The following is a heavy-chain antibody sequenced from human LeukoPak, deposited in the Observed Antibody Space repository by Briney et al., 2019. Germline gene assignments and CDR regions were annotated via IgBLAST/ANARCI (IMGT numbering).Heavy chain of an antibody. D-gene: IGHD1-1*01. Sequence: ASVKVSCKASGYTFTGYYMHWVRQAPGQGLEWMGWISTYNGDTNYAQKLQGRVTMTTDTSTSTAYMELRSLRSDDTAVYYCARDHNWVVDYWGQGTLVTVS. V-gene: IGHV1-18*04. CDR2: ISTYNGDT. CDR1: GYTFTGYY. J-gene: IGHJ4*02. CDR3: ARDHNWVVDY.